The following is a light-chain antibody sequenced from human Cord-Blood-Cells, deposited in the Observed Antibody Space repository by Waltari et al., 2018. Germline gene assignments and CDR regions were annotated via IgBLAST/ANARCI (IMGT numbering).Light chain of an antibody. Sequence: EIVMTQSPATLSAAPGDRATLSCRTGQSVSSNLAWYQQKPGQAPRLLIYGASTRATGIPTRFSGSGSGTAFTLTISSLQSEDFAVYYCQQYNNWPITFGQGTRLEIK. J-gene: IGKJ5*01. V-gene: IGKV3-15*01. CDR1: QSVSSN. CDR2: GAS. CDR3: QQYNNWPIT.